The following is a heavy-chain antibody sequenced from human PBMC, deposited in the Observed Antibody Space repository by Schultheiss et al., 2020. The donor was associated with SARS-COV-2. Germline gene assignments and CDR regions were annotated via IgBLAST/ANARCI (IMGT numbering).Heavy chain of an antibody. CDR3: AREPYYYDSSGYYEGERDYYYGMDV. CDR1: GFTFSDYY. D-gene: IGHD3-22*01. CDR2: ISSSSSYI. Sequence: GGSLRLSCAASGFTFSDYYMNWVRQAPGKGLEWVSSISSSSSYIYYADSVKGRFTISRDNAKNSLYLQMNSLRAEDTAVYYCAREPYYYDSSGYYEGERDYYYGMDVWGQGTTVTVSS. V-gene: IGHV3-21*01. J-gene: IGHJ6*02.